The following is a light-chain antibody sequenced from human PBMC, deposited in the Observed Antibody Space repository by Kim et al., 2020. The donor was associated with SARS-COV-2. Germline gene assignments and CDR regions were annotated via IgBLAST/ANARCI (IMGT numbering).Light chain of an antibody. V-gene: IGLV1-40*01. CDR1: SSNIGAGHD. CDR2: ADS. J-gene: IGLJ1*01. CDR3: QSYDSSLNAFYV. Sequence: QSVLTQPPSLSGALGQTVMISCAGTSSNIGAGHDVHWYQQLPGSAPKLLIYADSSRPSGVPDRFSGSKSGTSASLAITGLQAEDEADYFCQSYDSSLNAFYVFGTGTKVTVL.